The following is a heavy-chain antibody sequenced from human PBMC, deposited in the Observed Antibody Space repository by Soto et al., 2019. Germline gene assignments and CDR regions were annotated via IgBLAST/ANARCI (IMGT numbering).Heavy chain of an antibody. V-gene: IGHV1-18*01. D-gene: IGHD6-19*01. Sequence: GASVNVSCKACGYTFASCGSSWVRQDPGQGLEWMGWISAYNGNTNHAQKLQGRVTMTTDTSTSTAYMELRSLRSDDTAVYYCARDPRHFPGIAVAGAAFAILGQGTMVTVSS. CDR2: ISAYNGNT. J-gene: IGHJ3*02. CDR3: ARDPRHFPGIAVAGAAFAI. CDR1: GYTFASCG.